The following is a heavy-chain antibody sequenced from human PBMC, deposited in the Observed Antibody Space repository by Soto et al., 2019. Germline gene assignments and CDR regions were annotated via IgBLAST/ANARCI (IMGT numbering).Heavy chain of an antibody. CDR2: ISSSSSTI. CDR1: GFTFTNAW. Sequence: PGGSLRLSCAASGFTFTNAWMSWVRQAPGKGLEWVSYISSSSSTIYYADSVKGRFTISRDNAKNSLYLQMNSLRAEDTAVYYCVRGAYYYDSSGLSYWGQGTLVTVSS. D-gene: IGHD3-22*01. J-gene: IGHJ4*02. CDR3: VRGAYYYDSSGLSY. V-gene: IGHV3-48*01.